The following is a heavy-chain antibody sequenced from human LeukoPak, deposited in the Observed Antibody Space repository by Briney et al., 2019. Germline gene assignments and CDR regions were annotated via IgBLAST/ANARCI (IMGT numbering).Heavy chain of an antibody. Sequence: ASVKVSCKASGYTFTSYAMNWVRQAPGQGLEWMGWINTNTGNPTYAQGFTGRFVFSLDTSVSTAYLQISSLKAEDTAVYYCARDPGWQWLREYYFDYWGQGTLVTVSS. D-gene: IGHD6-19*01. CDR3: ARDPGWQWLREYYFDY. CDR1: GYTFTSYA. CDR2: INTNTGNP. J-gene: IGHJ4*02. V-gene: IGHV7-4-1*02.